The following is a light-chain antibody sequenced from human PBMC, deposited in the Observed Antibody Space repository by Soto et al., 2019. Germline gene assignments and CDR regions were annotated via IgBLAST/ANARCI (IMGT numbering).Light chain of an antibody. J-gene: IGKJ1*01. CDR1: QSGSNNN. Sequence: IVSTQSPGTMSLSPGERATLSCRASQSGSNNNLAWYQQKPGQAPRLLIYGASNRATGIPDRFSGSGSGTDFTLTISRLEPEDFAVYYCQQYGSSGTFGQGTKVDI. V-gene: IGKV3-20*01. CDR3: QQYGSSGT. CDR2: GAS.